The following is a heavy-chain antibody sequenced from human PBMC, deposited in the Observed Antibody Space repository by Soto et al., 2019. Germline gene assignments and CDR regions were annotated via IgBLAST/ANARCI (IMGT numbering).Heavy chain of an antibody. D-gene: IGHD2-15*01. CDR1: GGTFSSYA. Sequence: QVQLVQSGAEVKKPGSSVKVSCKASGGTFSSYAISWVRQAPGQGLEWMGGIIPIFGTANYAQKFQGRVTITADESTRTAYMELSSLRSDDTAVYYCGRVPHNSYCSGGGCYSGLGAFDIWGQGTMVTVSS. CDR2: IIPIFGTA. V-gene: IGHV1-69*01. J-gene: IGHJ3*02. CDR3: GRVPHNSYCSGGGCYSGLGAFDI.